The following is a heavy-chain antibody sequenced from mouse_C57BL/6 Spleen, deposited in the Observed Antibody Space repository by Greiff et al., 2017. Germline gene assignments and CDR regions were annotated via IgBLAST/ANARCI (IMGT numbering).Heavy chain of an antibody. J-gene: IGHJ2*01. V-gene: IGHV5-6*01. D-gene: IGHD3-2*02. CDR1: GFTFSSYG. Sequence: EVMLVESGGDLVKPGGSLKLSCAASGFTFSSYGMSWVRQTPDKRLGWVASISSGGSYTYYPDSVKGRFTISRDNAKNTLYLQMSSLKSEDTAMYYGARHTTAQALFDYWGQGTTLTVSS. CDR3: ARHTTAQALFDY. CDR2: ISSGGSYT.